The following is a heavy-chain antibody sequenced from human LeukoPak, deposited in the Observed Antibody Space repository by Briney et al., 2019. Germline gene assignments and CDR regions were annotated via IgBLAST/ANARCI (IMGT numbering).Heavy chain of an antibody. D-gene: IGHD3-10*01. CDR2: IYSSGTA. Sequence: PSETLSLTCIVSGGSISSNYWNWIRQPPGKGLEWIGYIYSSGTAYYNPSLKSRLTISIDTFNNQFSLQLTSVTAADTAVYYCARSQGGYGSGRGWFDPWGQGTLVTVSS. J-gene: IGHJ5*02. V-gene: IGHV4-4*09. CDR3: ARSQGGYGSGRGWFDP. CDR1: GGSISSNY.